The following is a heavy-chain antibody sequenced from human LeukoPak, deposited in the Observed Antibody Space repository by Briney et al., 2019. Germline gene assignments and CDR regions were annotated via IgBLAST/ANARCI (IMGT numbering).Heavy chain of an antibody. Sequence: GGSLRLSCAASGFTFSNYAMNWVRQARGKGLEWVSVFVGSGGRTDYADSVKGRFTISRDNSKNTLYLQMNSLRAEDTAVYYCAKGSTGDNLFIDYSGQGTLVTVSS. CDR2: FVGSGGRT. D-gene: IGHD5-24*01. V-gene: IGHV3-23*01. J-gene: IGHJ4*02. CDR1: GFTFSNYA. CDR3: AKGSTGDNLFIDY.